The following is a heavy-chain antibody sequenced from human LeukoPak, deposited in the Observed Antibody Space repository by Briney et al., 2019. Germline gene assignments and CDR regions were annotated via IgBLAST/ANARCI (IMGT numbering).Heavy chain of an antibody. V-gene: IGHV5-51*01. Sequence: GESLKISCKGSGYNFTSYWIGWVRQMPGKGLEWMGIIYPGDSDTRYSPSFQGQVTISADKSISTAYLQWSSLKASDTAMYYCARGPRAYCSSTSCYPYYYYYYYMDVWGKGTTVTVSS. J-gene: IGHJ6*03. D-gene: IGHD2-2*01. CDR1: GYNFTSYW. CDR2: IYPGDSDT. CDR3: ARGPRAYCSSTSCYPYYYYYYYMDV.